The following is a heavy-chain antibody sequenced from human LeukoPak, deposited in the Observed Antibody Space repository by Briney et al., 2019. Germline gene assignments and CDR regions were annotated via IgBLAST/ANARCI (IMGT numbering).Heavy chain of an antibody. CDR3: ARGGCSSTSCPTPYYYYGMDV. J-gene: IGHJ6*02. CDR2: INHSGST. CDR1: GGSFSGYY. D-gene: IGHD2-2*01. V-gene: IGHV4-34*01. Sequence: PSETLSLTCAVYGGSFSGYYWSWIRRPPGKGLEWIGEINHSGSTNYNPSLKGRVTISVDTSKNQFSLKLSSVTAADTAVYYCARGGCSSTSCPTPYYYYGMDVWGQGTTVTVSS.